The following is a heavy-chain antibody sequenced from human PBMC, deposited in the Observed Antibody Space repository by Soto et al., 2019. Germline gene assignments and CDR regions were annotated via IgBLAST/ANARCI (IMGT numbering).Heavy chain of an antibody. CDR1: VFTVSSNY. V-gene: IGHV3-53*01. Sequence: GGSLRLSCAASVFTVSSNYMSWFRQSPGKGLEWVSVIYSGGSTDYADSVKGRFTISRDNSKNTLYLQMNSLRAEDTAVYYCATDRWSGLDPSGGMDVWGQGTTVTVSS. D-gene: IGHD3-3*01. J-gene: IGHJ6*02. CDR3: ATDRWSGLDPSGGMDV. CDR2: IYSGGST.